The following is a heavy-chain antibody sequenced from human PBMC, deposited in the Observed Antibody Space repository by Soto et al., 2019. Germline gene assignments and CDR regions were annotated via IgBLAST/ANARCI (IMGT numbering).Heavy chain of an antibody. V-gene: IGHV1-18*01. CDR3: ATSFIAATEFDY. D-gene: IGHD6-13*01. Sequence: ASVKVSCKASGYTFTSYGISWVRQAPGQGLEWMGWISAYNGNTNYAQKLQGRVTMTTDTSTSTAYMELRSLRSDDTAVYYCATSFIAATEFDYWGQGTLVTAPQ. J-gene: IGHJ4*02. CDR2: ISAYNGNT. CDR1: GYTFTSYG.